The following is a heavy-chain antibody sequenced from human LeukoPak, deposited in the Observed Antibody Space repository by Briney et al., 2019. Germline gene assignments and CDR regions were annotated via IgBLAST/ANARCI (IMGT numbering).Heavy chain of an antibody. CDR3: AKSKSSWYETAWLDD. CDR2: ISGSGGST. J-gene: IGHJ5*02. D-gene: IGHD6-13*01. Sequence: PGGSLRLSCAASGFTFSSYAMSWVRQAPGKGLEWVLAISGSGGSTYYADSVKGRFTISRDNSKNTLYLQMNSLRAEDTAVYYCAKSKSSWYETAWLDDWGQGTLVTVSS. V-gene: IGHV3-23*01. CDR1: GFTFSSYA.